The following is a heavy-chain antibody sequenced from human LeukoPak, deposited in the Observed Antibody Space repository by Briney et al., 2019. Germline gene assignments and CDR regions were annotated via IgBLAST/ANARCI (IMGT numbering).Heavy chain of an antibody. V-gene: IGHV3-11*06. Sequence: GGSLRLSCAASGFXFSDYYISWIRQAPGKGLEWVSYISSSSSYTNYADSVKGRFTISRDNAKNSLYLQMNSLRAEDTDVYYCARETVAGTLDYWGQGTLVTVSS. D-gene: IGHD6-19*01. J-gene: IGHJ4*02. CDR1: GFXFSDYY. CDR3: ARETVAGTLDY. CDR2: ISSSSSYT.